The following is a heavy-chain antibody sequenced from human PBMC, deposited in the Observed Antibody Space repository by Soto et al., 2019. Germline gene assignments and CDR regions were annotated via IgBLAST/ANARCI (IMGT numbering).Heavy chain of an antibody. D-gene: IGHD2-2*01. CDR3: AKDPDQVPAAICWFDP. J-gene: IGHJ5*02. CDR1: GFTFSSYG. Sequence: QVQLVESGGGVVQPGRSLRLSCAASGFTFSSYGMHWVRQAPGKGLEWVAVISYDGSNKYYADSVKGRFTISRDNSKTTLYLQMNSLRAEDTAVYYCAKDPDQVPAAICWFDPWGQGTLVTVSS. V-gene: IGHV3-30*18. CDR2: ISYDGSNK.